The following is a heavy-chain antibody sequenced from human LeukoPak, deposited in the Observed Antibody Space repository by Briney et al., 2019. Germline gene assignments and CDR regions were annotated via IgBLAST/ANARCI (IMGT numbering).Heavy chain of an antibody. CDR3: VKDRLMVRGVHNWFDP. J-gene: IGHJ5*02. V-gene: IGHV3-64D*06. Sequence: GGSLRFSCSASGFTFSSYAMHWVRQAPGKGLEYVSAISSNGGSTYYADSVKGRFTISRDNSKNTLYLQMSSLRAGDTAVYYCVKDRLMVRGVHNWFDPWGQGTLVTVSS. D-gene: IGHD3-10*01. CDR1: GFTFSSYA. CDR2: ISSNGGST.